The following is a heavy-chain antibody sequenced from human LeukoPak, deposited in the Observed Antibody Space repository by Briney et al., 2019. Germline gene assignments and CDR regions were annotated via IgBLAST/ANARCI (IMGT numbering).Heavy chain of an antibody. CDR1: GFTFSRYA. J-gene: IGHJ6*02. V-gene: IGHV3-23*01. CDR2: IGGLGEST. D-gene: IGHD3-9*01. Sequence: GGSLRLSCETSGFTFSRYAMTWVRQAPGKGLEWVSTIGGLGESTNYGDSVKGRFTISRDNSKNTLYLQMNNLRAEDTAVYYCAKDRDIILTGHGMDVWGQGTTVTVSS. CDR3: AKDRDIILTGHGMDV.